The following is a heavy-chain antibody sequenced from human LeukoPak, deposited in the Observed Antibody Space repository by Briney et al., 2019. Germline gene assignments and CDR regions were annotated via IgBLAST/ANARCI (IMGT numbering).Heavy chain of an antibody. CDR2: ISSSSYI. D-gene: IGHD2-15*01. CDR3: ARDRDGCCSGGSCTNFDY. V-gene: IGHV3-21*01. Sequence: GGSLRLSCAASGFTVSSNEMSWVRQAPGKGLGWVSSISSSSYIYYADSVKGRFTISRHNAKNSLYLQMNSLRAEGTAVYYCARDRDGCCSGGSCTNFDYWGQGIMVTVSS. J-gene: IGHJ4*02. CDR1: GFTVSSNE.